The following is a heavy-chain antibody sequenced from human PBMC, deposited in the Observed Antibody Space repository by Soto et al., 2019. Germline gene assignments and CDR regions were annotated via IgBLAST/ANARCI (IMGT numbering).Heavy chain of an antibody. CDR3: ARGMAEEQIFYYFDY. J-gene: IGHJ4*02. CDR1: GDSISNYY. V-gene: IGHV4-59*01. CDR2: FYYSATT. D-gene: IGHD3-9*01. Sequence: SETLSLTCTVSGDSISNYYLTWIRQPPGKGLEWIGCFYYSATTTYNPSLKNRVTISVDASKSQFYLKLRSVTAADTAVYYCARGMAEEQIFYYFDYWGQGALVTVSS.